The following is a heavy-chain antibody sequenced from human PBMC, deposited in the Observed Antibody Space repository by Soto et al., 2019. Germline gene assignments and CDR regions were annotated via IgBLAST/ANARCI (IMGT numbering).Heavy chain of an antibody. D-gene: IGHD6-13*01. J-gene: IGHJ4*02. Sequence: GGSLRLSCAASGFTFSSYWMSWVRQAPGKGLEWVANIKQDGSEKYYVDSVKGRFTISRDNAKNSLYLQMNSLRAEDTAVYYCARYQARYSSSWYGPEVAFDYWGQGTLVTVSS. CDR3: ARYQARYSSSWYGPEVAFDY. CDR2: IKQDGSEK. V-gene: IGHV3-7*05. CDR1: GFTFSSYW.